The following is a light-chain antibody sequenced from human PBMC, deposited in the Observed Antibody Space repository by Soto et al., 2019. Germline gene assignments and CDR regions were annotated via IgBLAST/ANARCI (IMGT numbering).Light chain of an antibody. Sequence: QSVLTQPASVSGSPGQSITISCTGTSSDVGTYNLVSWYQQYPGKAPKLMIYEGSKRPSGVSNRFSGSKSGNTASPTISGLQAEDEADYYCCSYAGSSTYVFGSGTKLTVL. CDR3: CSYAGSSTYV. CDR2: EGS. CDR1: SSDVGTYNL. J-gene: IGLJ1*01. V-gene: IGLV2-23*01.